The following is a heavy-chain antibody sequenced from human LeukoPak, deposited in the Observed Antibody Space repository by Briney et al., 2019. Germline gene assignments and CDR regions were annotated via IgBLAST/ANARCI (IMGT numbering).Heavy chain of an antibody. Sequence: PGRSLRLSCAASGFTFSSYGMRWVRQAPGKGLEWVAVIWYDGSNKYYADSVKGRFTISRDNSKNTLYLQMNSLRAEDTAVYYCAKLTRSGDFDYWGQGTLVTVSS. CDR1: GFTFSSYG. CDR3: AKLTRSGDFDY. D-gene: IGHD6-19*01. V-gene: IGHV3-33*06. J-gene: IGHJ4*02. CDR2: IWYDGSNK.